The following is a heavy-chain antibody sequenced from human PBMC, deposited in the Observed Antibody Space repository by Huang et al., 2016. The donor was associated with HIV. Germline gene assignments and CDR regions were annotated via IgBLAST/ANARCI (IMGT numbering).Heavy chain of an antibody. V-gene: IGHV3-7*01. Sequence: EVQLVESGGGLVQPGGSLRLSCAASGFTFSNYWMNWVRQAPGKGLEWLANIKGDGREKNYVDSLKGRFTISRDNSKNSLFLQMNSLGAEDTAVYYCARTRWDVDHSAYRDYDSWGQGTLVTVSS. D-gene: IGHD3-22*01. CDR3: ARTRWDVDHSAYRDYDS. CDR1: GFTFSNYW. CDR2: IKGDGREK. J-gene: IGHJ4*02.